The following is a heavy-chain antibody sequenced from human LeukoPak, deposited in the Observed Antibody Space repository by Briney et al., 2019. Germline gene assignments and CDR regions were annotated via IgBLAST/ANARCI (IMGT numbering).Heavy chain of an antibody. D-gene: IGHD3-22*01. CDR3: ARDRYYAIDY. Sequence: GGSLRLSCAASGFSFSTTWMHWVRQVPGKGLVWISRINSDGSSTIYAGSVKGRFTISRDNAKNMLYLQMNSLRVEDTAVYYCARDRYYAIDYWGQGTLVTVSS. J-gene: IGHJ4*02. CDR1: GFSFSTTW. V-gene: IGHV3-74*01. CDR2: INSDGSST.